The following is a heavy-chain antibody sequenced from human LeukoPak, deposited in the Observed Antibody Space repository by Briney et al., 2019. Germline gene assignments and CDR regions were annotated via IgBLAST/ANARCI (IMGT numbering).Heavy chain of an antibody. V-gene: IGHV1-46*01. Sequence: GASVKVSCKASGYTFTSYYMHWVRQAPGQGLEWMGIINPSGGSTSYAQKFQGRVTMTRDTSVSTAYMELSRLRSDDTALYYCARETGYCSGGRCYFIYWGQGTLATVSS. CDR3: ARETGYCSGGRCYFIY. J-gene: IGHJ4*02. CDR1: GYTFTSYY. CDR2: INPSGGST. D-gene: IGHD2-15*01.